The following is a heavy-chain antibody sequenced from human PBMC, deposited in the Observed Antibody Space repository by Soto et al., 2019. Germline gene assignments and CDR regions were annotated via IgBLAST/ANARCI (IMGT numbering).Heavy chain of an antibody. CDR1: GSSVSDGFY. V-gene: IGHV4-38-2*01. Sequence: PSETLSLTCAVSGSSVSDGFYWAWIRQSPGQGLEWIGSIFTSGRTYYNPSLKSRVTISVDTSKNQFSLDLTSVTAADTARYFCVGYTARHNWFDPWGQGNLVTVSS. CDR3: VGYTARHNWFDP. D-gene: IGHD6-13*01. CDR2: IFTSGRT. J-gene: IGHJ5*02.